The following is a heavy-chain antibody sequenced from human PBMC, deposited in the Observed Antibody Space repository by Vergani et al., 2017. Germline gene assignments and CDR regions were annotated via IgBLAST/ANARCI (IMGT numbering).Heavy chain of an antibody. CDR1: GFTFSNYP. CDR2: ISGGDDTS. CDR3: GKLTHGTLWMGGQIWGH. J-gene: IGHJ4*02. Sequence: EVQMLESGGGLVQPGGSRRLSCVASGFTFSNYPMNWFRQAPGKGLEWVSTISGGDDTSAYAESVKGRFTISRDNSKNTLYLQMNSLRAEDTAVYYCGKLTHGTLWMGGQIWGHWGQGTLVTVSS. D-gene: IGHD1/OR15-1a*01. V-gene: IGHV3-23*01.